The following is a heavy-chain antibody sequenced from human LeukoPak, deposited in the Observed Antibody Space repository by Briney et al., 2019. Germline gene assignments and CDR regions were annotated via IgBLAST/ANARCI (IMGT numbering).Heavy chain of an antibody. J-gene: IGHJ6*02. D-gene: IGHD4-23*01. Sequence: GGSLRLSCAASGFTFDDYAMHWVRPTPGKGLEWVSGISWNSGGIGYADSVKGRFTISRDNARNSLYLQMNSLRAEDTALYYCVKDREVVTDTYYGMDVWGQGTTVTVSS. V-gene: IGHV3-9*01. CDR3: VKDREVVTDTYYGMDV. CDR2: ISWNSGGI. CDR1: GFTFDDYA.